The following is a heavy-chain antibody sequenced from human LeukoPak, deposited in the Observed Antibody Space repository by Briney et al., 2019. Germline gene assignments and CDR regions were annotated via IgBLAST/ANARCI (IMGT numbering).Heavy chain of an antibody. CDR3: ASAMVRGTTKGIDFDY. CDR1: GFTFSSYS. J-gene: IGHJ4*02. D-gene: IGHD3-10*01. V-gene: IGHV3-33*01. Sequence: GGSLRLSCAASGFTFSSYSMHWVRQAPGKGLEWVAVIWYDGSNKYYADSVKGRFTISRDNSKNTLYLQMNSLRAEDTAVYYCASAMVRGTTKGIDFDYWGQGTLVTVSS. CDR2: IWYDGSNK.